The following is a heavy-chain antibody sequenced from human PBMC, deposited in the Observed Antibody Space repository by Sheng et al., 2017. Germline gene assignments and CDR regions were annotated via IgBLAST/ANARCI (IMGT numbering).Heavy chain of an antibody. Sequence: QVQLQESGPGLVKPSETLSLTCAVSGYSISSGYYWGWIRQPPGKGLEWIGSIYHSGSTYYNPSLKSRVTISVDTSKNQFSLKLSSVTAADTAVYYCARDGGMRRIFRRMIVVVNDAFDIWAKGQW. CDR2: IYHSGST. D-gene: IGHD3-22*01. J-gene: IGHJ3*02. CDR3: ARDGGMRRIFRRMIVVVNDAFDI. V-gene: IGHV4-38-2*02. CDR1: GYSISSGYY.